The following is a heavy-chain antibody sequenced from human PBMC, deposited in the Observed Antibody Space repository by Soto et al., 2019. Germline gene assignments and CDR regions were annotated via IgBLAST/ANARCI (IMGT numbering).Heavy chain of an antibody. CDR2: IYYSGST. D-gene: IGHD6-13*01. Sequence: SETLSLTCTVSGGTISSGDYYWGWIRQPPGKGLEWIGSIYYSGSTNYNPSLKSRVTISVDTSKNQFSLKLSSVTAADTAVYYCARTYSSSWSPFDYWGQGTLVTVSS. V-gene: IGHV4-39*07. CDR3: ARTYSSSWSPFDY. CDR1: GGTISSGDYY. J-gene: IGHJ4*02.